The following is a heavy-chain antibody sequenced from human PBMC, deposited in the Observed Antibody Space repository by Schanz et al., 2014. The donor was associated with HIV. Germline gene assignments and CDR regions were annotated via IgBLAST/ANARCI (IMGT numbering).Heavy chain of an antibody. CDR1: GFTFSGFA. Sequence: QLLESGGGLVQPGGLLRLSCAASGFTFSGFAMSWVRQTPGKGLEWVSSITESGGRTYYADSVNGRFTISRDNSKNTLYLQMTTLRTEDTAVYYCAKPEYDSRGSSQSHFDYWGQGTLVTVSS. J-gene: IGHJ4*02. CDR3: AKPEYDSRGSSQSHFDY. D-gene: IGHD3-22*01. CDR2: ITESGGRT. V-gene: IGHV3-23*01.